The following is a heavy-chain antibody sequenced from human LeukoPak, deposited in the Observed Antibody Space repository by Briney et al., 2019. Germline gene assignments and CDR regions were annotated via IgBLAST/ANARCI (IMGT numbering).Heavy chain of an antibody. D-gene: IGHD5-24*01. CDR1: GGSFSGYY. Sequence: SETLSLTCAVYGGSFSGYYWSWIRQPAGKGLEWIGRIYTSGSTNYNPSLKSRVTISVDTSKNQFSLKLSSVTAADTAVYYCAREPKSHRWLPHKGNAFDIWGQGTMVTVSS. CDR3: AREPKSHRWLPHKGNAFDI. CDR2: IYTSGST. V-gene: IGHV4-4*07. J-gene: IGHJ3*02.